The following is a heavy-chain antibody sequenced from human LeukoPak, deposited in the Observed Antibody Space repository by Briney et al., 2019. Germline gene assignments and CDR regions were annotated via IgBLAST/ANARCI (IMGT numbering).Heavy chain of an antibody. J-gene: IGHJ4*02. CDR2: IKQDGSEK. Sequence: GGSLRLSCAASGFTFLSYWMSWVRQAPGKGLEWVANIKQDGSEKYYVDSVKGRFTISRDNAKNSLYLQMNSLRAEDTAMYYCARARRDYGRSFDYWGQGTLVTVSS. V-gene: IGHV3-7*01. CDR3: ARARRDYGRSFDY. CDR1: GFTFLSYW. D-gene: IGHD4-17*01.